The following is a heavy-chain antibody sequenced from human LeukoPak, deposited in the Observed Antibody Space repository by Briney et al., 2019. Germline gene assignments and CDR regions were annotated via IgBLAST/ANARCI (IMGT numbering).Heavy chain of an antibody. CDR3: ARLGDIVVVPAALDGQTYYMDV. CDR1: GGFFSGYY. CDR2: INHSGST. V-gene: IGHV4-34*01. D-gene: IGHD2-2*01. Sequence: SETLSLTCAVYGGFFSGYYWSWIRQPPGKGLEWIGEINHSGSTNYNPSLKSRVTISVDTSKNQFSLKLSSVTAADTAVYYCARLGDIVVVPAALDGQTYYMDVWGKGTTVTVSS. J-gene: IGHJ6*03.